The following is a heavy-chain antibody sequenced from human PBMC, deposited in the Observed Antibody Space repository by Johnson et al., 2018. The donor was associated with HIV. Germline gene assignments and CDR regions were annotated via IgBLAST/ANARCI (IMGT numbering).Heavy chain of an antibody. CDR3: ARDLIAPELGDAFDI. J-gene: IGHJ3*02. V-gene: IGHV3-13*01. CDR1: GFTFSSYD. Sequence: EVQLVESGGGLKQPGGSMRLSCAASGFTFSSYDMHWVRQATGKGLEWVSTIGTAGDTYYPGSVKGRFTVSREDAKNSLYLQMNSLRAEDTAVYYCARDLIAPELGDAFDIWGQGTMVTVSS. CDR2: IGTAGDT. D-gene: IGHD1-14*01.